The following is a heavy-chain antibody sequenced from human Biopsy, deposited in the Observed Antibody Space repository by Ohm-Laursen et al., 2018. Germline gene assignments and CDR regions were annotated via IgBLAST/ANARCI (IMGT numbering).Heavy chain of an antibody. CDR2: IAYTGYT. V-gene: IGHV4-59*01. CDR1: GDSLNNFF. Sequence: GTLSLTRAVSGDSLNNFFWRWIRQPPAKGLEWMAYIAYTGYTKPNPSLRTRVTISIDTSRNQFSLEMTSTTAADTAVYFCSRDGWQGYTYGFFESWGQGTLVTVSS. CDR3: SRDGWQGYTYGFFES. D-gene: IGHD5-18*01. J-gene: IGHJ4*02.